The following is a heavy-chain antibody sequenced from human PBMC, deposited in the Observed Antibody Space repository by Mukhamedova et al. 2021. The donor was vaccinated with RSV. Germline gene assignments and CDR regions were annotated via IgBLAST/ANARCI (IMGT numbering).Heavy chain of an antibody. V-gene: IGHV3-69-1*01. D-gene: IGHD3-3*01. CDR2: ISSSSYI. Sequence: GKGLEWVSSISSSSYIYYADSVKGRFTISRDNAKNSLYLQMNSLRAEDTAVYYCAKDFWSGPYYFDYWGQGTLVTVSS. J-gene: IGHJ4*02. CDR3: AKDFWSGPYYFDY.